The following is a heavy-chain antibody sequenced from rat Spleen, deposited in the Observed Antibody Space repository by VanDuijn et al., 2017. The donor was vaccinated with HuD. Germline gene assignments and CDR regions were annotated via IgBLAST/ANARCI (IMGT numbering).Heavy chain of an antibody. CDR2: ITNASGCT. V-gene: IGHV5-31*01. Sequence: EVQLVESGGGLVQPGRSLELSCVVSGLTFNKYWMTWIRQAPGKGLEWVASITNASGCTHYPDSVKGRFTIPRDNAKSSLYLQMDSLRSEDTATYYCTTGDYGYTRLFVYWGQGTLVTVSS. CDR1: GLTFNKYW. J-gene: IGHJ3*01. D-gene: IGHD1-9*01. CDR3: TTGDYGYTRLFVY.